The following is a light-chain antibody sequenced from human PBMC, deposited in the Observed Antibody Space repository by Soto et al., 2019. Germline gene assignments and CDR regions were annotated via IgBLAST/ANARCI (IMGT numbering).Light chain of an antibody. V-gene: IGKV3-20*01. CDR1: ESIGDY. CDR2: AAS. CDR3: QQYVTSPSIT. J-gene: IGKJ5*01. Sequence: EIVFTQSPGALSLSPGDRATLSCWASESIGDYLAWYQQRPGQAPRLLIYAASRRASGTPHRFSGSGSERAFTLAISGLEPADFGVYYCQQYVTSPSITFGQGTRLDIK.